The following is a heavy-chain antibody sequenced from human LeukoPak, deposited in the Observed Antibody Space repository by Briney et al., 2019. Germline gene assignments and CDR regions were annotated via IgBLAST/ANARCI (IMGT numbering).Heavy chain of an antibody. CDR3: ARGGGSPEENWFDP. CDR1: GGSNSSGGYS. V-gene: IGHV4-30-2*01. CDR2: IYHSGST. Sequence: SETLSLTCAVSGGSNSSGGYSWSWIRQPPGKGLEWIGYIYHSGSTYYNPSLKSRVTISVDRSKNQFSLKLSSVTAADTAVYYCARGGGSPEENWFDPWGQGTLVTVSS. J-gene: IGHJ5*02.